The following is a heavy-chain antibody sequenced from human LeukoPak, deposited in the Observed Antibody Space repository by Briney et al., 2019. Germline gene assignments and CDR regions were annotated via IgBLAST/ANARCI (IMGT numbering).Heavy chain of an antibody. CDR3: ARSGDWSGYLGGAFDI. J-gene: IGHJ3*02. Sequence: PSETLSLTCTISGGSISSYYWSWIRQPPGKGLEWIGYIYYSGSTNYNPSLKSRVTKSVDTSKNQFSLKLSSVTAADTAVYYCARSGDWSGYLGGAFDIWGQGTMVTVSS. CDR1: GGSISSYY. CDR2: IYYSGST. D-gene: IGHD3-3*01. V-gene: IGHV4-59*01.